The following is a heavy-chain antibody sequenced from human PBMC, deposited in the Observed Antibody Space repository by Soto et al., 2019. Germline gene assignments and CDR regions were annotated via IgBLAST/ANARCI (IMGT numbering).Heavy chain of an antibody. Sequence: QVQLVQSGAEVKRPGSSVKVSCKASGDTFNFYSINWVRQAPGLGLEWMGRVTPIVGMANGAQKFQGRVTMTAHKSTSTASMELSSLRSDDTAIYYCARSYGSGYRAFDYWGQGALVTVSS. J-gene: IGHJ4*02. CDR2: VTPIVGMA. CDR1: GDTFNFYS. D-gene: IGHD3-10*01. CDR3: ARSYGSGYRAFDY. V-gene: IGHV1-69*02.